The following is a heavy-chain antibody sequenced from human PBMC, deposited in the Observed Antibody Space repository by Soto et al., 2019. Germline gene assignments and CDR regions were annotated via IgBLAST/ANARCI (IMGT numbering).Heavy chain of an antibody. Sequence: LRLSCVASGFTFNDYYMSWIRQAPGKGLEWLSYISVTSAYTNYAESVKGRFTISRDNAQNSLYLQMNSLRAEDTALYYCAITPRSSYGPFDYWGRGTLVTVSS. CDR3: AITPRSSYGPFDY. D-gene: IGHD5-18*01. CDR2: ISVTSAYT. V-gene: IGHV3-11*06. CDR1: GFTFNDYY. J-gene: IGHJ4*02.